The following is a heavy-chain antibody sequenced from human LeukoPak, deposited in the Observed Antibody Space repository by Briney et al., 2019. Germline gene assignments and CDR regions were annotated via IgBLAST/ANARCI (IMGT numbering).Heavy chain of an antibody. CDR1: GFTFSSYG. CDR2: IWFDGTAK. Sequence: PGRSLRLSCAASGFTFSSYGMHWVRQAPGKGLEWVAVIWFDGTAKYYADSVKGRFTISRDNSKNTLYLQMNSLRAEDTAVYYCARPDSGDYSYSDYWGQGTLVTVSS. D-gene: IGHD4-17*01. J-gene: IGHJ4*02. CDR3: ARPDSGDYSYSDY. V-gene: IGHV3-33*01.